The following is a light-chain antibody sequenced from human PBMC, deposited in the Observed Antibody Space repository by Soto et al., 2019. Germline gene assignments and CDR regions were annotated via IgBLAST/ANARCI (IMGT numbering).Light chain of an antibody. CDR2: TAS. CDR1: QDIDRW. V-gene: IGKV1D-12*01. Sequence: DIQMTQSPSPVSASVGDRVTISCRASQDIDRWLAWFQHKPGKAPKLLISTASSLQSGVPSRFSGSGSGTDFTLTIASLQFEDFATYYCLQSDTFPYTFGLGTKLEIK. CDR3: LQSDTFPYT. J-gene: IGKJ2*01.